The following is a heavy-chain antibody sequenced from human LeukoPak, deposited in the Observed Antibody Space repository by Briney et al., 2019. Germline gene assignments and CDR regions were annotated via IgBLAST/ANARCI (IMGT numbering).Heavy chain of an antibody. CDR3: AKDRGSYSTTADS. D-gene: IGHD1-26*01. CDR2: IWYDGTNK. V-gene: IGHV3-33*06. CDR1: GFTFSDYG. J-gene: IGHJ5*01. Sequence: GRSLRLSCAASGFTFSDYGIYWVRQAPGKGLEWVAVIWYDGTNKYYGDSVKGRFTISRDNSKNTLYLQMNSLRAEDTAVYYCAKDRGSYSTTADSWGQGTLVTVSS.